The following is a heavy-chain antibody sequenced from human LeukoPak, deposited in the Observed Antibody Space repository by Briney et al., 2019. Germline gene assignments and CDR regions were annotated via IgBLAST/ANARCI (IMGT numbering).Heavy chain of an antibody. J-gene: IGHJ4*02. CDR1: GFTVSSNY. D-gene: IGHD5-24*01. CDR2: IYTGGTI. V-gene: IGHV3-53*01. CDR3: ARDRWGDGYGPATHFDY. Sequence: GGSLRLSCAASGFTVSSNYMNWVRQAPGKGLEWVSVIYTGGTIYYADSVKGRFTISRDNSRNTLYLQMNSLRAEDTAVYYCARDRWGDGYGPATHFDYWGQGTLVTVSS.